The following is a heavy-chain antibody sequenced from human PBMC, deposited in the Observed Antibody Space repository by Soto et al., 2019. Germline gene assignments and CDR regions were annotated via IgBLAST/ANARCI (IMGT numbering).Heavy chain of an antibody. J-gene: IGHJ4*02. CDR2: ISWNSGSI. CDR3: AKDPAGTGVFDY. D-gene: IGHD6-13*01. V-gene: IGHV3-9*01. CDR1: GFTFDDYA. Sequence: GGSLRLSCAASGFTFDDYAMRWVRQAPGKGLEWVSGISWNSGSIGYADSVKGRFTISRDNAKNSLYLQMNSLRAEDTALYYCAKDPAGTGVFDYWGQGTLVTVSS.